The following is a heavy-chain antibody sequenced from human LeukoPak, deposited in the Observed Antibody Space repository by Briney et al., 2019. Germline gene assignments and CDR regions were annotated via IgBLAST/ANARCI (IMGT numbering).Heavy chain of an antibody. Sequence: ETLSLTCAVYGGSFSGYYWSWIRQAPGKGLEWVSAISGSGGSTYYADSVKGRFTISRDNSKNTLYLQMNSLRAEDTAVYYCANPPHVYGSGWYYFDYWGQGTLVTVSS. CDR1: GGSFSGYY. D-gene: IGHD6-19*01. CDR3: ANPPHVYGSGWYYFDY. V-gene: IGHV3-23*01. J-gene: IGHJ4*02. CDR2: ISGSGGST.